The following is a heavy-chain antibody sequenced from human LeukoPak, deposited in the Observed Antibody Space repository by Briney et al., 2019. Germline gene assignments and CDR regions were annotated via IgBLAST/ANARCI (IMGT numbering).Heavy chain of an antibody. D-gene: IGHD2-15*01. J-gene: IGHJ4*02. V-gene: IGHV3-23*01. CDR1: GSTFTTYA. CDR2: ISSGGGAT. CDR3: ARQLGYCSDGSCYFDY. Sequence: GGSLRLSCAASGSTFTTYALSWVRQAPGKGLEWVSAISSGGGATFYQDSVKGRFTISRDSSENTLYLQMNTLRADDTAVYYCARQLGYCSDGSCYFDYWGQGTLVTVYS.